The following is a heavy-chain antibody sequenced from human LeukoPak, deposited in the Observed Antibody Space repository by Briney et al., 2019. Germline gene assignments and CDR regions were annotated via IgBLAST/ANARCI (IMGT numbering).Heavy chain of an antibody. CDR2: VYYNGNT. J-gene: IGHJ3*02. Sequence: SETLSLTWTVSGGSISNYFWSWIRQPPGKGLEWIGYVYYNGNTNYNPSLESRVTTSVDTSKNQFFLKVTSVTAADTAVYYCARGHPGAFDIWGQGTMVTVSS. CDR1: GGSISNYF. V-gene: IGHV4-59*01. CDR3: ARGHPGAFDI.